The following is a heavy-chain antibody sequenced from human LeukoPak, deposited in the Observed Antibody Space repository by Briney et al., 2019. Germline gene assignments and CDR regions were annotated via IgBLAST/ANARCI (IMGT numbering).Heavy chain of an antibody. CDR1: GYSFTSYW. J-gene: IGHJ4*02. CDR2: IYPGDSDT. Sequence: GESLQISCQGSGYSFTSYWIGWVRQMPGKGLEWMGIIYPGDSDTRYSPSFQGQVTISADKSISTAYLQWSSLKASDTAMYFCARNDYLWGSYRAFDYWGQGTLVTVSS. V-gene: IGHV5-51*01. D-gene: IGHD3-16*02. CDR3: ARNDYLWGSYRAFDY.